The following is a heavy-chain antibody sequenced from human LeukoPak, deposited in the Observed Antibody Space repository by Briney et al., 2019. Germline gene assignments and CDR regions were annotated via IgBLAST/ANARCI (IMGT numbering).Heavy chain of an antibody. CDR1: GFTFSNYW. V-gene: IGHV3-21*01. D-gene: IGHD4-17*01. Sequence: GGSLRLSCAASGFTFSNYWMSWVRQAPGKGLEWVSSISSSGSYIYYADSVEGRFTISRDSAKNSLYLQMNSLRAEDTAVYYCAKDITLGIRVRSPFDSWGQGTLVTVSS. CDR2: ISSSGSYI. CDR3: AKDITLGIRVRSPFDS. J-gene: IGHJ4*02.